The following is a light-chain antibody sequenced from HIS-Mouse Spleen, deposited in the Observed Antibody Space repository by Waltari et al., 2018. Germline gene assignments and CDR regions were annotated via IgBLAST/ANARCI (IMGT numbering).Light chain of an antibody. V-gene: IGLV3-25*03. CDR1: ALPKQY. J-gene: IGLJ1*01. CDR2: KDN. Sequence: SYELTHPPSVSVSPGQTARITCSGDALPKQYAYWYQQKPGQAPVLVIYKDNERPSGIPERFSGSSSGTTVTLTISGVQAEDEADYYCQSADSSGTYVFGTGTKVTVL. CDR3: QSADSSGTYV.